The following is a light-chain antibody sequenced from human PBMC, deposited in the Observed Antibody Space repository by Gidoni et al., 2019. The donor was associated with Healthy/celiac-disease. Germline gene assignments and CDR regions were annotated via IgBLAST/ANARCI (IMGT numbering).Light chain of an antibody. CDR2: GAS. CDR3: QLYGSSPRT. Sequence: DIVLTQSPGTLSLSPGERATLSCRASQSVSSSYLAWYQQKPGQAPRLLIYGASSRATGIPDRFSGSGSGTDFTLTISRLEPEDFAVYYCQLYGSSPRTFGQGTKVEIK. V-gene: IGKV3-20*01. J-gene: IGKJ1*01. CDR1: QSVSSSY.